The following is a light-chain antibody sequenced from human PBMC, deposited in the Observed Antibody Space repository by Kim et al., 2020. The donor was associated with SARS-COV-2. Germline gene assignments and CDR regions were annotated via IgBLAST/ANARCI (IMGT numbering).Light chain of an antibody. V-gene: IGKV1-16*02. J-gene: IGKJ1*01. CDR3: HQYKSLPLT. CDR2: AAC. CDR1: QDINNF. Sequence: ASVGDKVTITCRARQDINNFLAWFQQKPGKAPKSLIYAACSLQSGFPSKFSGSGSGTDFTLTISSLQPEDFGTYYCHQYKSLPLTFGQGTKVDIK.